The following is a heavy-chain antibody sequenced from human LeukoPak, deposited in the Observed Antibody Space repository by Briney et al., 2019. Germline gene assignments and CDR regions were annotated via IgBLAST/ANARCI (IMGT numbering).Heavy chain of an antibody. J-gene: IGHJ3*02. Sequence: GGSLRLSCTASGFSFSNYEMDRVRQAPGKGLEWVSYISSSGGTIFYADSVKGRFTISRDNAKNSMYLQMSSLRAEDTAVYYCARELTSDSSGYDAFHIWGQGTPVTVSS. V-gene: IGHV3-48*03. CDR1: GFSFSNYE. CDR3: ARELTSDSSGYDAFHI. D-gene: IGHD3-22*01. CDR2: ISSSGGTI.